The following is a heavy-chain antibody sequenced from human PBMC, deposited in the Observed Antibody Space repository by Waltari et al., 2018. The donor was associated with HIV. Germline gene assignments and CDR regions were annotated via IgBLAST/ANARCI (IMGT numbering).Heavy chain of an antibody. V-gene: IGHV4-39*07. J-gene: IGHJ3*02. D-gene: IGHD1-26*01. CDR2: IYYSGST. CDR3: ARAKQWEPGACDI. Sequence: QLQLQESGPGLVKPSETLSLTCTVSGGSISSSIYYWGWIRQPPGKGLEWIGSIYYSGSTYYNPSLKSRVTISVDTSKNQFSLKLSSVTTADTAVYYCARAKQWEPGACDIWGQGTMVTVSS. CDR1: GGSISSSIYY.